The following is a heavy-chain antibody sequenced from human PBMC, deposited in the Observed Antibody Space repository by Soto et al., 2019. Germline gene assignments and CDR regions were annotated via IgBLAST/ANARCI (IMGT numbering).Heavy chain of an antibody. Sequence: EVQLLESGGGLVQPGGSLRLSCAASAFTFSRFAMSWVRQTPGNGLEWVSAISGGGGNTFYADSVKGRFTISRDNSKNTLYLQMNGLRVEDTAVYYCAKGLSGSGAYQWFDPWGQGTLVTVSS. J-gene: IGHJ5*02. CDR1: AFTFSRFA. CDR3: AKGLSGSGAYQWFDP. D-gene: IGHD3-10*01. V-gene: IGHV3-23*01. CDR2: ISGGGGNT.